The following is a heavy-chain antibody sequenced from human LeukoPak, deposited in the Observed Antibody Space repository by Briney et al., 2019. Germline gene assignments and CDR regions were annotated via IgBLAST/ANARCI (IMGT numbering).Heavy chain of an antibody. CDR1: GGSISSYY. Sequence: SETLSLTCTVSGGSISSYYWSWIRQPPGKGLGWIGYIYYSGSTNYNPSLKSRVTISVDTSKNQFSLKLSSVTAADTAVYYCARRLTSGYCSGGSCGPFDYWGQGTLVTVSS. V-gene: IGHV4-59*01. J-gene: IGHJ4*02. CDR2: IYYSGST. CDR3: ARRLTSGYCSGGSCGPFDY. D-gene: IGHD2-15*01.